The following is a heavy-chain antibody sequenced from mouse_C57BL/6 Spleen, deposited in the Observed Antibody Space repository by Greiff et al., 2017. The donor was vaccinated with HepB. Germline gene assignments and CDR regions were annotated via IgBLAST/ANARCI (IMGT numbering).Heavy chain of an antibody. J-gene: IGHJ4*01. V-gene: IGHV1-64*01. D-gene: IGHD2-1*01. CDR1: GYTFTSYW. CDR3: AKQGGNPYSAMDY. CDR2: IHPNSGST. Sequence: QVQLQQSGAELVKPGASVKLSCKASGYTFTSYWMHWVKQRPGQGLEWIGMIHPNSGSTNYNEKFKSKATLTVDKSSGTAYMQLSSLTSEDSAVYSCAKQGGNPYSAMDYWGQGTSVTVSS.